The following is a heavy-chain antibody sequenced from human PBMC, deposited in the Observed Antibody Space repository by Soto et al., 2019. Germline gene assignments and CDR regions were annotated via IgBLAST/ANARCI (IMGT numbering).Heavy chain of an antibody. D-gene: IGHD6-6*01. J-gene: IGHJ4*02. CDR3: ARYKTSSSDDMGFDY. Sequence: GASVKVSCKAPGYTFTGYYMHWVRQAPGQGLEWMGWINPNSGGTNYAQKFQGRVTMTRDTSISTAYMELSRLRSDDTAVYYCARYKTSSSDDMGFDYWGQGTLVTVSS. CDR1: GYTFTGYY. V-gene: IGHV1-2*02. CDR2: INPNSGGT.